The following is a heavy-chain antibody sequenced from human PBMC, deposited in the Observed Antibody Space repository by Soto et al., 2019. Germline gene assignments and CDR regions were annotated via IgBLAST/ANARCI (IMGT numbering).Heavy chain of an antibody. V-gene: IGHV3-7*01. J-gene: IGHJ3*02. CDR1: GFTFSSYW. Sequence: EVQLVESGGGLVQPGGSLRLSCAASGFTFSSYWMSWVRQAPGKGLEWVANIKQDGSEKYYVDSVKGRFTIPRDNAKNPLYLQMNSLRAEDTAVYYCANLPGSTYVAFDIWGQGTMVTVSS. CDR2: IKQDGSEK. CDR3: ANLPGSTYVAFDI. D-gene: IGHD3-16*01.